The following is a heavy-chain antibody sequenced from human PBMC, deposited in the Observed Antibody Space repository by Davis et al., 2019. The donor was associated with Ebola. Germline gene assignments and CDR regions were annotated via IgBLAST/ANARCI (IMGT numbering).Heavy chain of an antibody. CDR2: IKHSGST. Sequence: SETLSLTCAVHGGSFSGNYWSWIRQTPGKALEWIGEIKHSGSTNYTPSPNSRVTISLDTSKNQFSLNLSSVTAADTAVYYCARFCSTNCGGYWVQGTLVTVSS. D-gene: IGHD2-2*01. V-gene: IGHV4-34*01. J-gene: IGHJ4*02. CDR1: GGSFSGNY. CDR3: ARFCSTNCGGY.